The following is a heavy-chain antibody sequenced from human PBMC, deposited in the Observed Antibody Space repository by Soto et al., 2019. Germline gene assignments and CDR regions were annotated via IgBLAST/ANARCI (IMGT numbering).Heavy chain of an antibody. CDR1: GFTFSSYA. CDR3: AKAFRYYDSSGYYDY. CDR2: ISGSGGST. Sequence: GGSLRLSCAASGFTFSSYAMSWVRQAPGKGLEWVSAISGSGGSTYYADSVKGRFTISRDNSKNTLYLQMNSLRAEDTAVYYCAKAFRYYDSSGYYDYWGQGTLVTVPS. J-gene: IGHJ4*02. D-gene: IGHD3-22*01. V-gene: IGHV3-23*01.